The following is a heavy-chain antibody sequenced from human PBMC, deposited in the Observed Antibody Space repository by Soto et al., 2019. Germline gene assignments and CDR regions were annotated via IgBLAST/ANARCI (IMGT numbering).Heavy chain of an antibody. Sequence: ASLKVSCKSSGYTFTGYYMHWVRQAPGQGLEWMGWINPNSGGTNYAQKFQGWVTMTRDTSISTAYMELSRLRSDDTAVYYCARASNITMVRGVTGFDYWGQGTLVTVSS. J-gene: IGHJ4*02. CDR3: ARASNITMVRGVTGFDY. CDR1: GYTFTGYY. V-gene: IGHV1-2*04. D-gene: IGHD3-10*01. CDR2: INPNSGGT.